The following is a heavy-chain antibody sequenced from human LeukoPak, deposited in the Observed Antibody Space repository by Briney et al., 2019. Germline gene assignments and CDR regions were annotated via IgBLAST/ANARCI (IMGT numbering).Heavy chain of an antibody. J-gene: IGHJ4*02. V-gene: IGHV3-30*02. CDR2: IRYDGSNK. CDR1: GFTFSSYG. CDR3: AKSDCTNGVCTDFDY. D-gene: IGHD2-8*01. Sequence: GGSLRLSCAASGFTFSSYGMHWVRQAPGKGLEWVAFIRYDGSNKYYADSVKGRFTISRDNSKNTLYLQMNSLRAEDTAVYYCAKSDCTNGVCTDFDYWGQGTLVTVPS.